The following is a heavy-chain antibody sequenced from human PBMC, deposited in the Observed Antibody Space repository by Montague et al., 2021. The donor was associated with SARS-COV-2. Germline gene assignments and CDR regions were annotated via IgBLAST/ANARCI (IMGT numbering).Heavy chain of an antibody. CDR1: GGSFSDYY. CDR2: MNHSGST. D-gene: IGHD2-2*01. Sequence: SETLSLTCAVYGGSFSDYYWSWICEPPGKGLEWMGEMNHSGSTNYNPSLKIRVTISVYTSKNRFSLKLRSMTAADTAVYYCARFVRLVVPAATGHWEKNYYYYYMDVWGQGTMVTVSS. V-gene: IGHV4-34*01. J-gene: IGHJ6*03. CDR3: ARFVRLVVPAATGHWEKNYYYYYMDV.